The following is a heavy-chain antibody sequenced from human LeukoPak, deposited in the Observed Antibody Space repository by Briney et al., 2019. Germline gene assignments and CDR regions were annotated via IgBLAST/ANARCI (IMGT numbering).Heavy chain of an antibody. D-gene: IGHD6-13*01. Sequence: SGTLSLTCTVSGGSISSYYWSWIRQPPGKGLEWIGYIYYSGSTNYNPSLKSRVTISVDTSKNQFSLKLSSVTAADTAVYYCARVTTGSSSWFDYWGQGTLVTVSS. CDR3: ARVTTGSSSWFDY. CDR1: GGSISSYY. V-gene: IGHV4-59*01. J-gene: IGHJ4*02. CDR2: IYYSGST.